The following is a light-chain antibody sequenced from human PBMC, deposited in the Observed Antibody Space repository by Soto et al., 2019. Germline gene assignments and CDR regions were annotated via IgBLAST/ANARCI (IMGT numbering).Light chain of an antibody. CDR1: QRVASNY. Sequence: EIVLTQSPGTLSLSPGERATLSCRASQRVASNYLAWYQQKPGQAPRLLIHGASSRATGIPDRFSGSGSGTDFTRTISRLEPEDSAVYYCQQYDSSPPLYTFGQGTKLEI. CDR3: QQYDSSPPLYT. J-gene: IGKJ2*01. V-gene: IGKV3-20*01. CDR2: GAS.